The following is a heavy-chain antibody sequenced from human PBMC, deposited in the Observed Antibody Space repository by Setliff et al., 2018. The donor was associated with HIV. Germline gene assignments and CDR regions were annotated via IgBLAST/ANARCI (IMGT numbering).Heavy chain of an antibody. CDR2: IIPIFGTA. Sequence: SVKVSCKASGGPFTSAFNWVRQVPGQGLEWMGGIIPIFGTANYAQNFGGRVTITADQSTTTSYLQRNSLRFEDTAIYYCASDSPAARFEELEDHYYSFMDVWGKGTTVTVSS. V-gene: IGHV1-69*13. J-gene: IGHJ6*03. CDR1: GGPFTSA. D-gene: IGHD3-10*01. CDR3: ASDSPAARFEELEDHYYSFMDV.